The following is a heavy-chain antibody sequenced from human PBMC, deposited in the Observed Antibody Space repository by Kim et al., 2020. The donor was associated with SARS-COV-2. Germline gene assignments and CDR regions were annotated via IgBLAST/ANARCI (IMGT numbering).Heavy chain of an antibody. V-gene: IGHV4-39*07. CDR3: ARDPTLVRGVIIGYFD. Sequence: SETLSLTCTVSGGSISSSNYYWGWIRQPPGKGLEWIGSIYYSGSTYYNPSLKSRVTISIDTSKNQFSLKLSSVTAADTAVYYCARDPTLVRGVIIGYFD. CDR2: IYYSGST. D-gene: IGHD3-10*01. J-gene: IGHJ4*01. CDR1: GGSISSSNYY.